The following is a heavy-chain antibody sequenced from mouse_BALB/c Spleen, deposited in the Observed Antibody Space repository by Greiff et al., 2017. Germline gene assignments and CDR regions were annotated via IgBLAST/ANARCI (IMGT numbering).Heavy chain of an antibody. V-gene: IGHV2-9*02. J-gene: IGHJ3*01. CDR3: ARDLHDGYPFAY. CDR2: IWAGGST. D-gene: IGHD2-3*01. CDR1: GFSLTSYG. Sequence: VKLVESGPGLVAPSQSLSITCTVSGFSLTSYGVHWVRQPPGKGLEWLGVIWAGGSTNYNSALMSRLSISKDNSKSQVFLKMNSLQTDDTAMYYCARDLHDGYPFAYWGQGTLVTVSA.